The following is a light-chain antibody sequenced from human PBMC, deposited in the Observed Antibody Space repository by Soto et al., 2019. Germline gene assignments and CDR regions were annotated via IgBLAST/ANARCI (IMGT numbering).Light chain of an antibody. J-gene: IGKJ3*01. CDR1: QSVTTD. CDR3: QQSATWPPLIT. CDR2: DIS. Sequence: EIVLTQSPATLSWSPGERATLSCRTSQSVTTDFAWYQQKPGQAPRLLIYDISNRATGIPDRFSGSGSGTNFTLTISSLEPEDFAVYYCQQSATWPPLITVDHGKKVAI. V-gene: IGKV3-11*01.